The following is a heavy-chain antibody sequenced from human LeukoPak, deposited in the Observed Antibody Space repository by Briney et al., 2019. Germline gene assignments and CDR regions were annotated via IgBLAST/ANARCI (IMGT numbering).Heavy chain of an antibody. CDR2: FDPKDGET. D-gene: IGHD3-22*01. CDR1: GYTLTELS. Sequence: ASVKVSCKVSGYTLTELSMHWVRQAPGKGLEWMGGFDPKDGETFYAQKFQGRVTMTEDTSTDTAYMELSSLRSEDTAVYYCARVRWGSSGYYSDYWGQGTLVTVSS. V-gene: IGHV1-24*01. J-gene: IGHJ4*02. CDR3: ARVRWGSSGYYSDY.